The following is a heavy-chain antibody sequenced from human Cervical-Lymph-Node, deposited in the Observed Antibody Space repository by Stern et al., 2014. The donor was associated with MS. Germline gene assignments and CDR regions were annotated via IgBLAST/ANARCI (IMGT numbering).Heavy chain of an antibody. Sequence: VQLVQSGAEVKKPGASVKVSCKASGYTFTSYDINWVRQATGQGLEWMGWMNPNSGNTGYAQKFQGRVTMTRNTSISTAYMELSSLRSEDTAVYYCARGPLGIFGVVIPDAFDIWGQGTMVTVSS. CDR1: GYTFTSYD. CDR2: MNPNSGNT. V-gene: IGHV1-8*01. CDR3: ARGPLGIFGVVIPDAFDI. J-gene: IGHJ3*02. D-gene: IGHD3-3*01.